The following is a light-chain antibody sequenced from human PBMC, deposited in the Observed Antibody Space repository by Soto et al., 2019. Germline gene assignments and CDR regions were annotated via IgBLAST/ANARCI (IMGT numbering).Light chain of an antibody. J-gene: IGKJ4*01. Sequence: EIVLTQSPATLSLSPGDRATLSCRASQTVSSYLAWYQQKPGQAPRLLIYDASSRATGIPARFSGSGSGTDFTLTITSLEPEAFAVYSCQQRSDWPSTFGGGTKVEIK. CDR3: QQRSDWPST. CDR1: QTVSSY. CDR2: DAS. V-gene: IGKV3-11*01.